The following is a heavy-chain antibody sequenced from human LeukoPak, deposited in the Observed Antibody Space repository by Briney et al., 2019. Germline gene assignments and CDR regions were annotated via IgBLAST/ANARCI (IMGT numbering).Heavy chain of an antibody. V-gene: IGHV3-23*01. CDR2: ISGSGGST. CDR1: GFSFSDHW. J-gene: IGHJ4*02. D-gene: IGHD2-2*01. CDR3: AKDLGLLVVPAVRGGVDY. Sequence: HAGGSLRLSCVASGFSFSDHWMNWFRQAPGKGLEWVSAISGSGGSTYYADSVKGRFTISRDNSKNTLYLQMNSLRAEDTAVYYCAKDLGLLVVPAVRGGVDYWGQGTLVTVSS.